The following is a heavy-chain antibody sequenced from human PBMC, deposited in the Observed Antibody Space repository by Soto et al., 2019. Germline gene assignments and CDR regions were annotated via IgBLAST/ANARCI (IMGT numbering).Heavy chain of an antibody. J-gene: IGHJ6*02. CDR3: AKSPGGYYYGMDV. CDR1: GFTFDYYA. CDR2: ISWNSNNI. Sequence: PGGSLRLSCAASGFTFDYYAMHWVRQFPGKGLEWVSGISWNSNNIGYADSVKGRFTISRDNAKNSLYLQLISLRAEDTALYYCAKSPGGYYYGMDVWGQGTTVTVSS. V-gene: IGHV3-9*01. D-gene: IGHD1-1*01.